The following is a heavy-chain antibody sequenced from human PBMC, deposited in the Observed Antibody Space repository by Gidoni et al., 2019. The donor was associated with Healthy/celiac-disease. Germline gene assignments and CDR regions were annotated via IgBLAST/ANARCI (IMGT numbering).Heavy chain of an antibody. D-gene: IGHD3-22*01. CDR3: ARTYDSSGYYHKELDY. Sequence: EVQLVQSGAEVKKPGESLKISCKGSGYSFTSYWIGWVRQMPGKGLEWMGIISPGDSDTRYSPSFQGQVTISADKSISTAYLQWSSLKASDTAMYYCARTYDSSGYYHKELDYWGQGTLVTVSS. CDR1: GYSFTSYW. J-gene: IGHJ4*02. CDR2: ISPGDSDT. V-gene: IGHV5-51*01.